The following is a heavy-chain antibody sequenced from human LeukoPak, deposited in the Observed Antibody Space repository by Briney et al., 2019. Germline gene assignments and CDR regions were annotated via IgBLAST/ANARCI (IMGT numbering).Heavy chain of an antibody. J-gene: IGHJ4*02. CDR2: ISGSGGST. Sequence: PGGSLRLSCAASGFTFSSYSMNWVRQAPGKGLEWVSAISGSGGSTYYADSVKGRFTISRDNSKNTLYLQMNSLRAEDTAVYYCAKRDVAYCSSTSCYPQFDYWGQGTLVTVSS. D-gene: IGHD2-2*01. CDR1: GFTFSSYS. CDR3: AKRDVAYCSSTSCYPQFDY. V-gene: IGHV3-23*01.